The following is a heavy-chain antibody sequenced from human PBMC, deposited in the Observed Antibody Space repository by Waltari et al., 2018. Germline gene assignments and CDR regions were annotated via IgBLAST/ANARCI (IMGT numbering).Heavy chain of an antibody. V-gene: IGHV1-24*01. J-gene: IGHJ5*02. D-gene: IGHD6-19*01. Sequence: QVQLVQSGAEVKKPGASVKVSCQVSGSTLTDLSMHWVRQAPGKGLEWMGGFDPEDGETIYAQKFQGRVTMTEDTSTDTAYMELSSLRSEDTAVYYCATDLRAVAGIDWFDPWGQGTLVTVSS. CDR2: FDPEDGET. CDR3: ATDLRAVAGIDWFDP. CDR1: GSTLTDLS.